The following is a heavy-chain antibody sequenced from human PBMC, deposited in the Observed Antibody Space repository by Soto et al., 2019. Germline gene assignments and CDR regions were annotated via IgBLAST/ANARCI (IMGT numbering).Heavy chain of an antibody. D-gene: IGHD6-19*01. Sequence: PGGSLRLSCAASGFTFSSYGMHWVRQAPGKGLEWVAVISYDGSNKYYADSVKGRFTISRDNSKNTLYLQMNSLRAEDTAVYYCAKGHPGIAVAATNNYYYGMDVWGQGTTVTVSS. J-gene: IGHJ6*02. CDR1: GFTFSSYG. V-gene: IGHV3-30*18. CDR2: ISYDGSNK. CDR3: AKGHPGIAVAATNNYYYGMDV.